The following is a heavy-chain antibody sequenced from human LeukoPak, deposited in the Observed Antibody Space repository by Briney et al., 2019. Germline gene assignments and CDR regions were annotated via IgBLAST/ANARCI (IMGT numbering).Heavy chain of an antibody. CDR3: ARTPSIAAAGDFFDY. D-gene: IGHD6-13*01. CDR1: GGSISSSISY. V-gene: IGHV4-39*01. Sequence: SETLSLTCTVSGGSISSSISYWGWIRQPPGKGLEWIGSIYYSGSTYYNPSLKSRVTISVDTSKNQFSLKLSSVTAADTAVCYCARTPSIAAAGDFFDYWGQGTLVTVSS. CDR2: IYYSGST. J-gene: IGHJ4*02.